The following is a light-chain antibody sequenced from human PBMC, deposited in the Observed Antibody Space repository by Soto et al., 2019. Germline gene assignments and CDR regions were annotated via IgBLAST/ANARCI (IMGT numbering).Light chain of an antibody. Sequence: QPVLAQRASVSESPGQSITISCTRTSSDVGSYNLVSWYQQHPGKAPKLMLYEVSKRPSGVSNRFSGSKSGNTASLTISGLQAEDEADYYCCSYAGSTTYVFGTGTKVTVL. CDR2: EVS. V-gene: IGLV2-23*02. CDR1: SSDVGSYNL. J-gene: IGLJ1*01. CDR3: CSYAGSTTYV.